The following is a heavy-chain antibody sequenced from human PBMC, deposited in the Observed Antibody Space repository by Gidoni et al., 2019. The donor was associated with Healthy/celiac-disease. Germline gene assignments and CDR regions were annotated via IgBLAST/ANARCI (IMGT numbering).Heavy chain of an antibody. CDR3: TRAATIEGFDI. CDR1: GFPFSGSA. D-gene: IGHD6-25*01. Sequence: EVQLVESGGGLVQPGGSLKLSCAASGFPFSGSAMHWVRKASGKGLEWVGRIGSKANSYATAYAASVKGRFTISRDDSKNTAYLQMNSLKTEDTAVYYCTRAATIEGFDIWGQGTMVTVSS. CDR2: IGSKANSYAT. J-gene: IGHJ3*02. V-gene: IGHV3-73*02.